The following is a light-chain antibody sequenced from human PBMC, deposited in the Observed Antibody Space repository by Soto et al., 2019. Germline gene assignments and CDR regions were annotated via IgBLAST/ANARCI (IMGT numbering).Light chain of an antibody. Sequence: QSVLTQPPSASGSPGQSVTISCTGTSSDVGVYNYVSWYQQHPGKAPKLMIYEVSKRPSGVPDRFSGSKSGNTASLTVSGIQAEDEADYYCSSFAGNNNLLFGGGTKLTVL. CDR1: SSDVGVYNY. J-gene: IGLJ2*01. CDR3: SSFAGNNNLL. CDR2: EVS. V-gene: IGLV2-8*01.